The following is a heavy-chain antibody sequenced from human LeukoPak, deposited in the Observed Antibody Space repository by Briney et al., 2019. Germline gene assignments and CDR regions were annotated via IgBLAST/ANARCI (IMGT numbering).Heavy chain of an antibody. Sequence: PGGSLRLSCAASGFTFSSYEMNWVRQAPGQGLEWVSYISSSGSTIYYADSVKGRFTISRDNAKNSLYLQMNSLRAEDTAVYYCARVGSSWSFDYWGQGTLVTVSS. V-gene: IGHV3-48*03. CDR1: GFTFSSYE. CDR2: ISSSGSTI. D-gene: IGHD6-13*01. J-gene: IGHJ4*02. CDR3: ARVGSSWSFDY.